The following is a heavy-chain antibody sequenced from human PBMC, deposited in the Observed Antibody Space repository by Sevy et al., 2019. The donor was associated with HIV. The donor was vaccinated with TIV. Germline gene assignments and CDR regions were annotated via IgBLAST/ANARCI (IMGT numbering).Heavy chain of an antibody. CDR2: ISYDGSNK. J-gene: IGHJ3*02. Sequence: GGSLRLSCAASGFTFSSYAMHWVRQAPGKGLEWVAVISYDGSNKYYADSVKGRFTISRDNSKNTLYLRMNSLRAEDTAVYYCARETRWLQFFAFDIWGQGTMVTVSS. CDR1: GFTFSSYA. V-gene: IGHV3-30-3*01. CDR3: ARETRWLQFFAFDI. D-gene: IGHD5-12*01.